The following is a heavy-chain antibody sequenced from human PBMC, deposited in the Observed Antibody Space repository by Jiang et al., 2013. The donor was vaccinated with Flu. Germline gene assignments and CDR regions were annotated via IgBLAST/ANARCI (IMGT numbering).Heavy chain of an antibody. CDR3: ARDKMMYYFDSSGPYYFDH. CDR2: IYHSGMT. V-gene: IGHV4-38-2*02. CDR1: GYTINSGYY. D-gene: IGHD3-22*01. J-gene: IGHJ4*02. Sequence: VQLLESGPGLVKPSETLSLTCAVSGYTINSGYYWGWIRQSPGKGLEWIGSIYHSGMTYYNPSLKSRVTMSVDTSKNQFSLKLSSVTAADTAVYYCARDKMMYYFDSSGPYYFDHWGQGILVTVSS.